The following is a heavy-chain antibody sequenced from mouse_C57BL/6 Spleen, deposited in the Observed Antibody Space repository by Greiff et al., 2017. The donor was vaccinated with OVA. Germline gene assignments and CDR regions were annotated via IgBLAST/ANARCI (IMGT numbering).Heavy chain of an antibody. CDR3: ASYYGSSIDY. Sequence: QVQLKQPGAELVRPGTSVKLSCKASGYTFTSYWMHWVKQRPGQGLEWIGVIDPSDSYTNYNQKFKGKATLTVDTSSSTAYMQLSSLTSEDSAVYYCASYYGSSIDYWGQGTTLTVSS. J-gene: IGHJ2*01. CDR1: GYTFTSYW. V-gene: IGHV1-59*01. D-gene: IGHD1-1*01. CDR2: IDPSDSYT.